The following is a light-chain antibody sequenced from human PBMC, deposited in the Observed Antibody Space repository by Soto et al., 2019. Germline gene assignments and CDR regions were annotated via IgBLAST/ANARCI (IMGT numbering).Light chain of an antibody. CDR3: SSYTSSSTYV. J-gene: IGLJ1*01. CDR1: TSNIGAPYD. V-gene: IGLV1-40*01. Sequence: QPVLTQPPSVSGAPGQRVSISCTGSTSNIGAPYDVHWYQHLPGAAPKLLIYGDNNRPSGVPDRFSGSKSGTSASLAITSLQAEDEADYYCSSYTSSSTYVFGTGTKLTVL. CDR2: GDN.